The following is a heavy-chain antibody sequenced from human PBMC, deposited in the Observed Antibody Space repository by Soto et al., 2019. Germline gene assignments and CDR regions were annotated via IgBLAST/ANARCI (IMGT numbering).Heavy chain of an antibody. V-gene: IGHV3-23*01. D-gene: IGHD3-10*01. Sequence: GSLRFSCPPSGFSFASFAMTWVRQAPGKGLEWVATISGRDGKTYYADSVKGRFSISRDTYRNTLYLQMNSLRADDTAIYYCAKWSYLDYWGQGTRGT. CDR3: AKWSYLDY. J-gene: IGHJ4*02. CDR1: GFSFASFA. CDR2: ISGRDGKT.